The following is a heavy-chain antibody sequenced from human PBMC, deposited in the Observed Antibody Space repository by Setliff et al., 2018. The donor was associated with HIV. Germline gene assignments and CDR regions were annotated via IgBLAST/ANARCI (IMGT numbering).Heavy chain of an antibody. D-gene: IGHD3-3*01. CDR1: GFSFSDYY. CDR2: ITSSGTTT. CDR3: ARARFWSGYYTGDNYYYMDV. J-gene: IGHJ6*03. Sequence: PGGSLRLSCAASGFSFSDYYMTWVRQAPGRGLEWVSYITSSGTTTLYGDSMRGRFTASRDNAESSMYLQMNNLRAEDTAVYYCARARFWSGYYTGDNYYYMDVWGKGTTVTVSS. V-gene: IGHV3-11*04.